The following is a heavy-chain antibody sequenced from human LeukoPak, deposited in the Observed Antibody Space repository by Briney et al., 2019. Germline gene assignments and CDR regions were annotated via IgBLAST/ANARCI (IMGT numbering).Heavy chain of an antibody. Sequence: GGSLRLSCAASGFTVSSNYMSWVRQAPGKGLEWVSVLYSGGSTYYADSVKGRFTISRDNSKNMLYLQMNSLRVEDTAIYYCARQEGSSSSPFDYWGQGTLVTVSS. V-gene: IGHV3-53*01. CDR3: ARQEGSSSSPFDY. CDR1: GFTVSSNY. D-gene: IGHD6-13*01. CDR2: LYSGGST. J-gene: IGHJ4*02.